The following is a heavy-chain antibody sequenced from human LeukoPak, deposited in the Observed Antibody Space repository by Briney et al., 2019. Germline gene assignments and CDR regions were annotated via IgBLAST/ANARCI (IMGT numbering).Heavy chain of an antibody. Sequence: SVKVSCKASGGTFSNYAISWVRQAPGQGLEWMGGIIPIFDTPNFAQKFQGRVTITADKSTSTAYMELSSLRSEDTAVYYCARCCYCSSTSCPYYYYYMDVWGKGTTVTISS. J-gene: IGHJ6*03. D-gene: IGHD2-2*01. CDR2: IIPIFDTP. CDR3: ARCCYCSSTSCPYYYYYMDV. V-gene: IGHV1-69*06. CDR1: GGTFSNYA.